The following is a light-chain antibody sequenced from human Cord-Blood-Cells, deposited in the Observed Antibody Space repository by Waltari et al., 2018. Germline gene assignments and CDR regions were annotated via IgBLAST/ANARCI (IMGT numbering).Light chain of an antibody. J-gene: IGKJ2*01. Sequence: EIVMTQSPATLSVSPGERATLSCRASQSVSSNLAWYQQKPGQAPRLLIYGASTRATGIPARFSGSGSGTEFTLTISSLQSEDFAVYYCQQYNNWPPLTFGQGTKLEFK. CDR1: QSVSSN. CDR3: QQYNNWPPLT. V-gene: IGKV3-15*01. CDR2: GAS.